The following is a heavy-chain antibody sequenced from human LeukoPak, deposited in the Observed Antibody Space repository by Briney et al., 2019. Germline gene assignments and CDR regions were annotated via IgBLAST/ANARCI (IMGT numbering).Heavy chain of an antibody. V-gene: IGHV1-18*01. Sequence: ASVKVSCKASGYTFTSYGISWVRQAPGQGLEWMGWISAYNGNTNYAQKLQGRVTMTTDTSTSTAYMELRSLRSDDTAVYYCARGADEGFLEWLLDYWGQGTLVPVSS. CDR3: ARGADEGFLEWLLDY. J-gene: IGHJ4*02. CDR2: ISAYNGNT. D-gene: IGHD3-3*01. CDR1: GYTFTSYG.